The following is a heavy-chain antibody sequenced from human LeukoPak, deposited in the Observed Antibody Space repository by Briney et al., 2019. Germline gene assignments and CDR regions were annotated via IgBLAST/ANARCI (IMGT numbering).Heavy chain of an antibody. D-gene: IGHD3-22*01. CDR3: ARQSAYDSSGYSA. V-gene: IGHV3-33*07. Sequence: GGSLRLSCVASGFTFSSYGMYWVRQAPGKGLEWVAFIRYDGSNKYYADSVKGRFTISRDNSKNTVYLQMNSLRAEDTAVYYCARQSAYDSSGYSAWGQGTMVTVSS. CDR1: GFTFSSYG. CDR2: IRYDGSNK. J-gene: IGHJ3*01.